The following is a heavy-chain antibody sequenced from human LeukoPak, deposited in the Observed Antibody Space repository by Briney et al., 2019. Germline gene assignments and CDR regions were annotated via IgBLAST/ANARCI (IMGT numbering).Heavy chain of an antibody. CDR1: GFNFPASA. CDR2: IVAGSGHT. J-gene: IGHJ6*02. Sequence: SVKASCTASGFNFPASALQWVRQARGQRLDWIGWIVAGSGHTNYAQKFQERVTITRDMSTSTAYMELSGLRSDDTAVYFCAAGGPGLGSHYYYILDVWGQGNTFTVSS. CDR3: AAGGPGLGSHYYYILDV. V-gene: IGHV1-58*01. D-gene: IGHD3-16*01.